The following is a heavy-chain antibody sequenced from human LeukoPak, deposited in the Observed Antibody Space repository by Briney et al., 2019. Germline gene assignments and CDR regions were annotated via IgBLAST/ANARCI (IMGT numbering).Heavy chain of an antibody. CDR3: ARRLPAGGAFDI. CDR2: IYPGDSDS. D-gene: IGHD2-2*01. J-gene: IGHJ3*02. CDR1: GYSYSNYW. V-gene: IGHV5-51*01. Sequence: GESLKISCEGSGYSYSNYWIGWVRQMPGKGLEWMGIIYPGDSDSIYSPSFQGQVTISADESISTAYLQWSSLKASDTAMYYCARRLPAGGAFDIWGQGTVVTVSS.